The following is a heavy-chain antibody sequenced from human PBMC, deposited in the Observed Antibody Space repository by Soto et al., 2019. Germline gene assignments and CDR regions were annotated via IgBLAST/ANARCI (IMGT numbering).Heavy chain of an antibody. CDR1: GGSISSYY. V-gene: IGHV4-59*01. CDR3: ARGDYYGWFDP. Sequence: SETLSLTCTVSGGSISSYYWSWIRQPPGKGLEWIGYIYYSGSTNYNPSLKSRVTISVDTSKNQFSLKLSSVTAADTAVYYCARGDYYGWFDPWGQGTLVTVSS. J-gene: IGHJ5*02. CDR2: IYYSGST. D-gene: IGHD3-10*01.